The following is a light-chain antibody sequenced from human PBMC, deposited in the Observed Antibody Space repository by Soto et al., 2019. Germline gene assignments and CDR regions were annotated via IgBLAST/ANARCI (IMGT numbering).Light chain of an antibody. CDR3: SLYTRSSRV. CDR1: VGGYKR. CDR2: DVS. Sequence: QSVLTQPPSVSGYPGQSVTISCTDVGGYKRVSWYQQPPGTAPKLLIYDVSNRPSGVPDRFSGSKSGNTASLTISGLQAEDEADYYCSLYTRSSRVFGGGTKLTVL. J-gene: IGLJ2*01. V-gene: IGLV2-18*01.